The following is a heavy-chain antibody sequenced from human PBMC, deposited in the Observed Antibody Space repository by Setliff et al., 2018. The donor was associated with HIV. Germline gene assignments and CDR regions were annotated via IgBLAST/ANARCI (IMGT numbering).Heavy chain of an antibody. CDR3: ARHRAQRGSGTYYDDWFDP. D-gene: IGHD3-10*01. CDR1: GGSLSGYY. CDR2: VHYSGRT. J-gene: IGHJ5*02. Sequence: PSETLSLTCAAYGGSLSGYYWSWIRQTPGKGLEWIGEVHYSGRTAYNPSLQSRVAISVDMYRNQLFLRLTSVTAADTSVYYCARHRAQRGSGTYYDDWFDPWGQGTRVTVS. V-gene: IGHV4-34*01.